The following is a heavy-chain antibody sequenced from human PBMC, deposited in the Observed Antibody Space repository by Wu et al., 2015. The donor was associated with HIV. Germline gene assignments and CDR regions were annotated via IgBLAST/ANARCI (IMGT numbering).Heavy chain of an antibody. D-gene: IGHD1-26*01. Sequence: QVQLVQSGAEVKKPGASVKVSCKASGYTFTGYYMHWVRQAPGQGLEWMGWINPNSGGTNYAQKFQGRVTMTRDTSISTAYMELSRLRSDDTAVYYCARNVLGATTPYDAFDIWGQGTMVTVSS. CDR2: INPNSGGT. CDR3: ARNVLGATTPYDAFDI. CDR1: GYTFTGYY. V-gene: IGHV1-2*02. J-gene: IGHJ3*02.